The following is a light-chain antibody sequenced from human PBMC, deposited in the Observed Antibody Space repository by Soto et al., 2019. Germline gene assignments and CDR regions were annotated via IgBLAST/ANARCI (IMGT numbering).Light chain of an antibody. CDR3: CSYAGRYSLYV. CDR2: DVS. Sequence: QSALTQPRSVSGSPGQSVTISCTGTSSDVGDYNYVSWYQQHPGQAPKLMIYDVSKRPSGVPDRFSGSKSGNTASLTISGLQAEDEADYYCCSYAGRYSLYVFGTGTKLTVL. CDR1: SSDVGDYNY. J-gene: IGLJ1*01. V-gene: IGLV2-11*01.